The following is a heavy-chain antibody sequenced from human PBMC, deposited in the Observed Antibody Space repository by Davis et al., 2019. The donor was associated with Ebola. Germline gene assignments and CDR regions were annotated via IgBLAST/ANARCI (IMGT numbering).Heavy chain of an antibody. J-gene: IGHJ5*02. Sequence: SVKVSCKASGGTFSSYAISWVRQAPGQGFEWMGGIIPIFGTANYAQKFQGRVTITADKSTSTAYMELSSLRSEDTAVYYCARAPGGYSGYDSWFDPWGQGTLVTVSS. CDR1: GGTFSSYA. V-gene: IGHV1-69*06. D-gene: IGHD5-12*01. CDR3: ARAPGGYSGYDSWFDP. CDR2: IIPIFGTA.